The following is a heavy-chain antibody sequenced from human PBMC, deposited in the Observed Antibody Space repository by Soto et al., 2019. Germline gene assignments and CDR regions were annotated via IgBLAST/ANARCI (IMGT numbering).Heavy chain of an antibody. CDR2: ISYDGSNK. CDR3: AREEAYDSSGYYSPNFDY. V-gene: IGHV3-30-3*01. Sequence: QVQLVESGGGVVQPGRSLRLSCAASGFTFSSYAMHWVRQAPGKGLEWVAVISYDGSNKYYADSVKGRFTISRDNSKNTLYLQMNSLRAEDTAVYYCAREEAYDSSGYYSPNFDYWGQGTVVTVSS. D-gene: IGHD3-22*01. J-gene: IGHJ4*02. CDR1: GFTFSSYA.